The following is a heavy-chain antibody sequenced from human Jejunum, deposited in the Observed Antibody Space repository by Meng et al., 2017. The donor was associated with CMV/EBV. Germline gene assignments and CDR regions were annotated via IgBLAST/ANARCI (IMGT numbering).Heavy chain of an antibody. J-gene: IGHJ4*02. Sequence: SGFTFSSYTMRWVRQAPGKGLEWVAVKTFDGNNEHYADSEEGRFTISRDNYKNTRYLQVNSLRPEKTGVYYCARGTDSGSWIIDSWGQGTLVTVSS. CDR2: KTFDGNNE. CDR3: ARGTDSGSWIIDS. CDR1: GFTFSSYT. D-gene: IGHD6-13*01. V-gene: IGHV3-30*04.